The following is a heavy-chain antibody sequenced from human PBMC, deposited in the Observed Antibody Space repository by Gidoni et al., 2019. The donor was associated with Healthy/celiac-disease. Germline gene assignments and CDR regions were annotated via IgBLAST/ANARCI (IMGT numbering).Heavy chain of an antibody. CDR2: IYYSGST. Sequence: QVQLQESGPGLVKPSPTLSLTCTVSGGSISRGGYYWSWIRQHPGKCLEWIGYIYYSGSTYYNPSLKSRVTISVDTSKNQFSLKLSSVTAADTAVYYCARLPLPQASIEYYFDYWGQGTLVTVSS. V-gene: IGHV4-31*03. CDR1: GGSISRGGYY. J-gene: IGHJ4*02. CDR3: ARLPLPQASIEYYFDY.